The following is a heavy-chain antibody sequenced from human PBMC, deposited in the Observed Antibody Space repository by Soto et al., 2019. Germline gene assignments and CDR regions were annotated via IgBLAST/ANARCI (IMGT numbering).Heavy chain of an antibody. CDR3: AIEGYCSGGSFYPPAYYYYYFYMDV. CDR1: GFTFDDYA. Sequence: HPGGSLRLSCAASGFTFDDYAMHWVRQAPGKGLEWVSGISWNSGSIGYADSVKGRFTISRDNAKNSLYLQMNSLRAEDTALYYCAIEGYCSGGSFYPPAYYYYYFYMDVWGKGTTVTVSS. D-gene: IGHD2-15*01. J-gene: IGHJ6*03. V-gene: IGHV3-9*01. CDR2: ISWNSGSI.